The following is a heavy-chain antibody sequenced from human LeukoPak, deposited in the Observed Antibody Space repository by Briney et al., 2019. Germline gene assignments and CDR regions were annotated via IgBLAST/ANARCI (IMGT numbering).Heavy chain of an antibody. V-gene: IGHV4-34*01. J-gene: IGHJ4*02. CDR3: ASGRYSSSWYRLAYADLLLY. Sequence: SETLSLTCAVYGGSFSGYYWSWIRQPPGKGLEWIGEINHSGSTNYNSSLKSRVTISVDTSKNQFSLKLSSVTAADTAVYYCASGRYSSSWYRLAYADLLLYWGQGTLVTVSS. CDR2: INHSGST. D-gene: IGHD6-13*01. CDR1: GGSFSGYY.